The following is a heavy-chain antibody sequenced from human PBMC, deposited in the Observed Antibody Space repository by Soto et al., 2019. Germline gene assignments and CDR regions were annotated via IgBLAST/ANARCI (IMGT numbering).Heavy chain of an antibody. J-gene: IGHJ4*02. CDR1: GGSVSSGSYY. CDR2: IYSSGGT. Sequence: SSETLSLTCTVSGGSVSSGSYYWNWIRQPPGKGLERIGYIYSSGGTSYSPSLKSRVTISVDTSKNQFSLRLNSVTVADTAVYYCARLDKAMDYWGQGTLVTVSP. D-gene: IGHD5-18*01. V-gene: IGHV4-61*01. CDR3: ARLDKAMDY.